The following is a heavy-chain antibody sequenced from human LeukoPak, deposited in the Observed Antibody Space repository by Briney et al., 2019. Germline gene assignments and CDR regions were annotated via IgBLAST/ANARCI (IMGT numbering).Heavy chain of an antibody. CDR1: GGSITNSY. V-gene: IGHV4-59*01. Sequence: SETLSLTCTVSGGSITNSYWSWIRQSPGQGLEWIGYIHDVGTTNHNPSLKSRVTLSIDTSKNQFSLKLSSVTAADTAVYYCARGSRSYGPDYWGQGTLVTVSS. CDR2: IHDVGTT. D-gene: IGHD5-18*01. J-gene: IGHJ4*02. CDR3: ARGSRSYGPDY.